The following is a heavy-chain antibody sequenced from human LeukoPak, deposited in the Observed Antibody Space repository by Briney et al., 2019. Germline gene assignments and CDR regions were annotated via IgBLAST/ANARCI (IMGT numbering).Heavy chain of an antibody. CDR3: ARDYCSGGSCYYDY. V-gene: IGHV4-59*01. J-gene: IGHJ4*02. CDR1: GGSISSYY. CDR2: IYYSGST. Sequence: SETLSLTCTVSGGSISSYYWSWIRQPPGKGLEWIGYIYYSGSTNYNPSLKSRVTISVDTSKNQFSLKLGSVTAADTAVYYCARDYCSGGSCYYDYWGQGTLVTVSS. D-gene: IGHD2-15*01.